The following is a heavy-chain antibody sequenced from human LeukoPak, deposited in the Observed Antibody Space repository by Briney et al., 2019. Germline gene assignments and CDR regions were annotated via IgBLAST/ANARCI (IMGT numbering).Heavy chain of an antibody. D-gene: IGHD4-23*01. CDR2: IYYSGTT. Sequence: SETLSLTCTVSGGSISGGGYFWSWIRQHPGKGLEWIGHIYYSGTTYYNPSLKSRVTISVDTSRNQFSLKLSSVTAADTAVYYCARITVGIYDFDFWGQGTLVTVSS. CDR3: ARITVGIYDFDF. CDR1: GGSISGGGYF. V-gene: IGHV4-31*03. J-gene: IGHJ4*02.